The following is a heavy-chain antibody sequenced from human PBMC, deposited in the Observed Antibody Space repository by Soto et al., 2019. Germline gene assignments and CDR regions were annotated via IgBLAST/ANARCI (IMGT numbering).Heavy chain of an antibody. J-gene: IGHJ4*02. D-gene: IGHD3-9*01. CDR1: GGSISSSSYY. CDR2: IYYSGST. CDR3: ARNPLDYDILTGYGFDY. Sequence: PSETLSLTCTVSGGSISSSSYYWGWIRQPPGKGLEWIGSIYYSGSTYYNPSLKSRVTISVDTSKNQFSLKLSSVTAADTAVYYCARNPLDYDILTGYGFDYWGQGTLVTVSS. V-gene: IGHV4-39*01.